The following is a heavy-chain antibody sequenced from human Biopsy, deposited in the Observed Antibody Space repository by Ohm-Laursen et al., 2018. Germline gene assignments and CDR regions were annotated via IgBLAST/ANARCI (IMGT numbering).Heavy chain of an antibody. CDR2: ISYDGSKT. Sequence: SLRLSCAASGFTFSNSGMHWVRQAPGKGLEWVAAISYDGSKTDYGDSVKGRLNISRDNSKNTLDLQMSSLRVEDTAVYFCAKDKGTFNFYYYGMDVWGQGTTVTVSS. D-gene: IGHD2/OR15-2a*01. CDR3: AKDKGTFNFYYYGMDV. CDR1: GFTFSNSG. J-gene: IGHJ6*02. V-gene: IGHV3-30*18.